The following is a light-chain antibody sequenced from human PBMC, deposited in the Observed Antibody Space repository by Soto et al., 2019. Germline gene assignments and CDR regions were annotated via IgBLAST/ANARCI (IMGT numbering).Light chain of an antibody. J-gene: IGLJ1*01. Sequence: QSVLAQPPSVSAAPGQKVTISCSGSSSNVGNNFVSWYQQLPGTAPKVLIYDNDKRPSGIPDRFSGSTSVTSATLVITGLQTGDEADYYCGAWDSSRSGQYVFGSGTKVTVL. CDR1: SSNVGNNF. CDR2: DND. V-gene: IGLV1-51*01. CDR3: GAWDSSRSGQYV.